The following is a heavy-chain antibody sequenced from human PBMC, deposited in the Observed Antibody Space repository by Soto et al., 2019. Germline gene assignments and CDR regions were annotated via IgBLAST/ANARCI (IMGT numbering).Heavy chain of an antibody. CDR3: ARDEDSNYVY. J-gene: IGHJ4*02. V-gene: IGHV1-18*04. Sequence: ASVKVSCKASGYTFTGYYMHWVRQAPGQGLEWMGWISAYNGNTNYAQKLQGRVTMTTDTSTSTAYMELRSLRSDDTAVYYCARDEDSNYVYWGQGTLVTVSS. CDR2: ISAYNGNT. D-gene: IGHD4-4*01. CDR1: GYTFTGYY.